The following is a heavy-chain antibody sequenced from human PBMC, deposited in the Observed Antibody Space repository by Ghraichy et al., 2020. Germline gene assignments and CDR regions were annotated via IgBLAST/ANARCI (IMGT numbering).Heavy chain of an antibody. CDR2: ISYDGSHK. Sequence: LSLTCAASGFTFSNYALHWVRQAPGKGLDWVSLISYDGSHKYNADSVRGRFTISRDDSKNTVYLQMSSLTGEDTAIYYCAREPLDSSRWYDSLDLWGQGTLVTVSS. CDR3: AREPLDSSRWYDSLDL. CDR1: GFTFSNYA. J-gene: IGHJ5*02. D-gene: IGHD6-13*01. V-gene: IGHV3-30*15.